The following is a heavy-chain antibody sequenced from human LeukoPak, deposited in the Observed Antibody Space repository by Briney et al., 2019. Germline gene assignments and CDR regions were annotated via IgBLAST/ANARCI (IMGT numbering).Heavy chain of an antibody. Sequence: SVKVSCKASGGTFSSYAISWVRQAPGQGLEWMGGIIPIFGTANYAQKFQGRVTITADESTSTAYMELSSLRSEGTAVYYCARDVYSLHYYYYYMDVWGKGTTVTVSS. CDR1: GGTFSSYA. CDR2: IIPIFGTA. CDR3: ARDVYSLHYYYYYMDV. D-gene: IGHD4-11*01. V-gene: IGHV1-69*01. J-gene: IGHJ6*03.